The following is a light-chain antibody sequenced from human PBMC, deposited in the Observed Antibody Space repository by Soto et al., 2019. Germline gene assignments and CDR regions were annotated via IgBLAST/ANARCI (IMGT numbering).Light chain of an antibody. V-gene: IGKV1-5*03. J-gene: IGKJ4*01. Sequence: DIEMTQSPSTLSASVGDRVTITCRASQSISTWLAWYQQKPGKAPKLLIYKASNLEDGVPSRFSGNGSGTEFTITISSLQPDDFATYYCQQYNTYPLTFGGGTKVDI. CDR2: KAS. CDR3: QQYNTYPLT. CDR1: QSISTW.